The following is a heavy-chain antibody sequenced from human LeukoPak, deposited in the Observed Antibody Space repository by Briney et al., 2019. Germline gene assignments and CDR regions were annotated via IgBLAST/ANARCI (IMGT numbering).Heavy chain of an antibody. CDR1: GYSFTSYW. J-gene: IGHJ5*02. D-gene: IGHD5-18*01. CDR2: IYPGDSDT. V-gene: IGHV5-51*01. CDR3: ARRPYSYGLGDWFDP. Sequence: GESLKISCKGSGYSFTSYWIGWVRQMPGKGLEWMGIIYPGDSDTRYSPSFQGQVTISADKSISTAYPQWSSLKASDTAMYYCARRPYSYGLGDWFDPWGQGTLVTVSS.